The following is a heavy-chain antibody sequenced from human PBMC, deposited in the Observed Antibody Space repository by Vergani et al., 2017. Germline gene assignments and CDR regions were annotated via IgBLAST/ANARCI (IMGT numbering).Heavy chain of an antibody. J-gene: IGHJ4*02. CDR2: ISSSSSYI. CDR1: GFTFSSYS. D-gene: IGHD4-17*01. Sequence: EVQLVESGGGLVKPGGSLRLSCAASGFTFSSYSMNWVRQAPGKGLEWVSSISSSSSYIYYADSVKGRLTISRDNAKNSLYLQMNSLRAEDTAVYYCARQGPLTTSDYWGQGTLVTVSS. CDR3: ARQGPLTTSDY. V-gene: IGHV3-21*01.